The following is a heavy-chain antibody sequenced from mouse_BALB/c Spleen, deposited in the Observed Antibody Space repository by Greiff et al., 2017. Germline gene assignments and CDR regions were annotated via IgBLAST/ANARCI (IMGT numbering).Heavy chain of an antibody. D-gene: IGHD2-3*01. CDR3: AGAVYDYYAMDD. Sequence: EVQLVESGGGLAKPGGSLKLSCAASGFTFSDYYMDWVSQTPEKRVEWVATISDGGSYTYYPDSVKGRFTISRDNTKNNLYLQMSSLKSADTAIYYCAGAVYDYYAMDDWGQGTSVTVSS. CDR2: ISDGGSYT. CDR1: GFTFSDYY. V-gene: IGHV5-4*02. J-gene: IGHJ4*01.